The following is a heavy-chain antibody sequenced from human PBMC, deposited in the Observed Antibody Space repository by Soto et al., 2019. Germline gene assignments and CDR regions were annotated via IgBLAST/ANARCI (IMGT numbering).Heavy chain of an antibody. CDR1: GGSIRDYF. J-gene: IGHJ5*02. V-gene: IGHV4-59*12. CDR2: IYYSGRT. CDR3: ARGPGIRFLEWLSQYNWFDP. Sequence: SETLSLTCTVSGGSIRDYFWTWIRQPPGKGLEWIGYIYYSGRTNYNPSLKSRVSISVDTSKNQFSLKLSSVTAADTAVYYCARGPGIRFLEWLSQYNWFDPWGQGTLVTVSS. D-gene: IGHD3-3*01.